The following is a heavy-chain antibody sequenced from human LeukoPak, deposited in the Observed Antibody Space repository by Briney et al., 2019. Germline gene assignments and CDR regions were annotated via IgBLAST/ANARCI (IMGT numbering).Heavy chain of an antibody. CDR1: GYTFTSYD. CDR3: ARGGHEQWLVRLRYYGMDV. J-gene: IGHJ6*02. V-gene: IGHV1-8*01. Sequence: ASVKVSCKASGYTFTSYDINWVRQATGQGLEWMGWMNPNSGNTGYAQKFQGRVTMTRNTSISTAYMELSSLRSEDTAVYYCARGGHEQWLVRLRYYGMDVWGQGTTVTVSS. CDR2: MNPNSGNT. D-gene: IGHD6-19*01.